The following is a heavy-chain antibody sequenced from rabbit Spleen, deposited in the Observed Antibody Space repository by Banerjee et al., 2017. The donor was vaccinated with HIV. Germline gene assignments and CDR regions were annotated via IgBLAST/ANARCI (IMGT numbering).Heavy chain of an antibody. Sequence: QSLEESGGDLVKPGASLTLTCTASGFSFSSSYYMCWVRQAPGKGLERIGCIDTGSGSTYYASWAKGRFTISKTSSTTVTLQMTSLTAADTATYFCARSGTSAYGYFNLWGPGTLVTVS. CDR2: IDTGSGST. J-gene: IGHJ4*01. CDR3: ARSGTSAYGYFNL. V-gene: IGHV1S40*01. CDR1: GFSFSSSYY. D-gene: IGHD8-1*01.